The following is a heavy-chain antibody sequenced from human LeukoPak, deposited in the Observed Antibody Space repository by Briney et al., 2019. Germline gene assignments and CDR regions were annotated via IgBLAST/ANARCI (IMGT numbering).Heavy chain of an antibody. CDR3: ARLYESADYYYYYGMDV. Sequence: PGGSLRLSCAASGFDVSRNYMNWVRQAPGKGLEWVSAIYSGGNTYYADSVKGRFTISRDNSKNTLYLQMNSLRAEDTAVYYCARLYESADYYYYYGMDVWGQGTTVTVSS. V-gene: IGHV3-53*01. CDR1: GFDVSRNY. J-gene: IGHJ6*02. CDR2: IYSGGNT. D-gene: IGHD3-16*01.